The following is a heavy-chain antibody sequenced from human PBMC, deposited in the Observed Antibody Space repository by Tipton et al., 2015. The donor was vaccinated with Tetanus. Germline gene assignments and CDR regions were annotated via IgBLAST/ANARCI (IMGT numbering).Heavy chain of an antibody. D-gene: IGHD6-6*01. V-gene: IGHV4-61*01. Sequence: TLYLTCTVSGGSVNDGRFYWTWIRQPPGKALEWVAHIYYSGSANYNPSLKSRATLSLDSSTNQFSLKLTSATAADMAVYYCARANNEYPKKGPFDSWGRGTLVLVSS. CDR3: ARANNEYPKKGPFDS. CDR2: IYYSGSA. CDR1: GGSVNDGRFY. J-gene: IGHJ4*02.